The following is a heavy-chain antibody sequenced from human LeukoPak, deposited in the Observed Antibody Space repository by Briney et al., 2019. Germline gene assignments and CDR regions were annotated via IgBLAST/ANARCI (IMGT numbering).Heavy chain of an antibody. D-gene: IGHD3-9*01. J-gene: IGHJ4*02. CDR3: ARDPKLRYFDWLLFLDY. CDR2: ISSDGNDN. CDR1: GFTFGSYA. V-gene: IGHV3-30*04. Sequence: QTGGSLRLSCAASGFTFGSYAMHWVRQAPGKGLEWVALISSDGNDNYYADSVKGRFTISRDNSKNTLYLQMNSLRAEDTAVYYCARDPKLRYFDWLLFLDYWGQGTLVTVSS.